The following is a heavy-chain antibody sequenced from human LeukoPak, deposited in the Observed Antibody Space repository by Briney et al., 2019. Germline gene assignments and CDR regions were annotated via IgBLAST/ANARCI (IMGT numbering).Heavy chain of an antibody. CDR3: GISYTWDHRLQW. D-gene: IGHD1-26*01. CDR2: ISINTNT. Sequence: GGSLRLSYAASGIAVSGHDMSWVRQTPEKGLEWISFISINTNTFYADSARGRFTISRDTSKNTLLLHMNSLREEDSAVYYCGISYTWDHRLQWGGQGTLVTVSS. J-gene: IGHJ4*02. CDR1: GIAVSGHD. V-gene: IGHV3-53*01.